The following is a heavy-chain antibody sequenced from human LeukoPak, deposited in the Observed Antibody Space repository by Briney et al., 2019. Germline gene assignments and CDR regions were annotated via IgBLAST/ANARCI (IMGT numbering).Heavy chain of an antibody. CDR3: ARGDFYYGLCY. Sequence: SETLSLTCAVYGGSFSGYYWSWIRQPPGKGLEWIGEINHSGSTNYNPSLKSRVTISVDASKNQFSLKLSSVTAADTAVYYCARGDFYYGLCYWGQGTLVTVSS. D-gene: IGHD3-10*01. J-gene: IGHJ4*02. V-gene: IGHV4-34*01. CDR2: INHSGST. CDR1: GGSFSGYY.